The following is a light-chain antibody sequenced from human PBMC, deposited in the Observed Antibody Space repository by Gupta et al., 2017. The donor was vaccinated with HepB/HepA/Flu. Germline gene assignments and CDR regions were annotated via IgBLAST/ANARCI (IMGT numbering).Light chain of an antibody. CDR1: SSNIGNHY. J-gene: IGLJ1*01. V-gene: IGLV1-51*01. CDR2: DNN. Sequence: QSVLTQPPSVSAAPGQKVTISCSGRSSNIGNHYVSWDQQRPGTATKLLIYDNNKRTAGRPDGFAGSKSGTSATLDITGLQTGDEAEDDCGKWDNSRSAGGGYVFGTGTKVTVL. CDR3: GKWDNSRSAGGGYV.